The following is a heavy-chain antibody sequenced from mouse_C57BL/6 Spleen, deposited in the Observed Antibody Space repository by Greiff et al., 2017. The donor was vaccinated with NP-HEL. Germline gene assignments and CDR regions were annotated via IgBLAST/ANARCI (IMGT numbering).Heavy chain of an antibody. D-gene: IGHD1-1*01. CDR3: ARGGVVAHWYFDV. V-gene: IGHV1-53*01. J-gene: IGHJ1*03. Sequence: QVQLQQPGTELVKPGASVKLSCKASGYTFTSYWMHWVKQRPGQGLEWIGNINPSNGGTNYNEKFKSKATLTVDKSSSTAYMQLSSLTSEDSAVYDCARGGVVAHWYFDVWGTGTTVTVSS. CDR1: GYTFTSYW. CDR2: INPSNGGT.